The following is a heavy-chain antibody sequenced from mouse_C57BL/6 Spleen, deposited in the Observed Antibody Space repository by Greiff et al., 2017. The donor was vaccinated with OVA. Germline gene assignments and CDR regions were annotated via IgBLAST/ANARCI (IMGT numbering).Heavy chain of an antibody. CDR2: INYDGSST. D-gene: IGHD1-1*01. J-gene: IGHJ1*03. Sequence: EVKLVESEGGLVQPGSSMKLSCTASGFTFSDYYMAWVRQVPEKGLEWVANINYDGSSTYYLDSLKSRFIISRDNAKNILYLQMSSLKSEDTATYYCARDSRYGDWYFDVWGTGTTVTVSS. CDR1: GFTFSDYY. CDR3: ARDSRYGDWYFDV. V-gene: IGHV5-16*01.